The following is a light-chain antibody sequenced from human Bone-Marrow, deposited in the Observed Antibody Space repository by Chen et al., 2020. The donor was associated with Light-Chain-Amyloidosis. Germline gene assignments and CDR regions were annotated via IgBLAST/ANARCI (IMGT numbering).Light chain of an antibody. Sequence: EIVLTQSPGTLSLSPGEGANLSCRASQTISSNYLTWYQPRFGQAPRLLIYGSSSRATGIPDRFTGSVSVADVTLTIARLDPVDFAVFYCQQYDTSPRTSGGWTKEGIK. CDR3: QQYDTSPRT. J-gene: IGKJ4*01. CDR1: QTISSNY. CDR2: GSS. V-gene: IGKV3-20*01.